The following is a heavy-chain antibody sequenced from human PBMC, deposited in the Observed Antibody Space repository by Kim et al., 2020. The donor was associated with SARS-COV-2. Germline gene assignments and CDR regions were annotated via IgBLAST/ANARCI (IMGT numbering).Heavy chain of an antibody. CDR3: TKEGLVGSSWSEYFQH. Sequence: GGSLRLSCAASGFTFSSYAMSWVRQAPGKGLEWVSAISGSGGSTYYADSVKGRFTISRDNSKNPMYLQMNSLRAEDTAVYYCTKEGLVGSSWSEYFQHWGQGTLVTVSS. V-gene: IGHV3-23*01. J-gene: IGHJ1*01. CDR1: GFTFSSYA. D-gene: IGHD6-13*01. CDR2: ISGSGGST.